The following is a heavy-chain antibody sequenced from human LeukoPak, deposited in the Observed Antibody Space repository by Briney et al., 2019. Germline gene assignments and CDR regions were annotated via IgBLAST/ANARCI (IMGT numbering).Heavy chain of an antibody. CDR3: AKGTYYYDSSGYYGGYYFDY. D-gene: IGHD3-22*01. J-gene: IGHJ4*02. V-gene: IGHV3-23*01. CDR2: IIGSGAGT. Sequence: GGSLRLSCAASGFTFSSYDMSWVRQAPGKGLEWVSAIIGSGAGTYYADSVKGRFTISRDNSKNTLYLQMNSLRAEDTAVYYCAKGTYYYDSSGYYGGYYFDYWGQGTLVTVSS. CDR1: GFTFSSYD.